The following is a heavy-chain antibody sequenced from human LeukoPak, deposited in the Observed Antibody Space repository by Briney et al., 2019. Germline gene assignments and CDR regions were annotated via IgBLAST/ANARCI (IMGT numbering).Heavy chain of an antibody. J-gene: IGHJ6*03. D-gene: IGHD3-10*01. CDR3: ARVKFGESYAPKSYYYYYMDV. Sequence: GGSLRLSCAASGFTFSSYSMNWVRQAPGKGLEWVSYISSSSSTIYYADSVKGRFTISRDNAKNSLYLQKNSLRAEDTAVYYCARVKFGESYAPKSYYYYYMDVWGKGTTVTISS. CDR1: GFTFSSYS. CDR2: ISSSSSTI. V-gene: IGHV3-48*04.